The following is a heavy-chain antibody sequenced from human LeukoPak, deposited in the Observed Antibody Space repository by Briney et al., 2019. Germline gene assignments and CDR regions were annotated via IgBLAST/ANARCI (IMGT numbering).Heavy chain of an antibody. V-gene: IGHV4-59*01. Sequence: ASETLSLTCTVSGGSISSYYWSSIRQPPGKGLGWIGYIYYSGSTNYNPSLKSRVTISVDTSKNQFSLKLSSVTAADTAVYYCAGHYYDKELDFDYWGQGTLVTVSS. CDR1: GGSISSYY. D-gene: IGHD3-22*01. CDR2: IYYSGST. J-gene: IGHJ4*02. CDR3: AGHYYDKELDFDY.